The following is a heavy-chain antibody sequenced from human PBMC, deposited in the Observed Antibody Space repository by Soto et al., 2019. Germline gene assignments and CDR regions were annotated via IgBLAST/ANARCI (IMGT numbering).Heavy chain of an antibody. J-gene: IGHJ5*02. D-gene: IGHD2-2*01. Sequence: EVQLVESGGGLVQPGRSLRLSCAASGFTFDAYAMHWVLQAPGKGLEGVSGISWNSGSIGYADSVKGRFTISRDNAKNSLYLQMNRLRAEDTALYYCAKAGCSSNSCYNWFDPWGQGTLVTVSS. CDR3: AKAGCSSNSCYNWFDP. V-gene: IGHV3-9*01. CDR1: GFTFDAYA. CDR2: ISWNSGSI.